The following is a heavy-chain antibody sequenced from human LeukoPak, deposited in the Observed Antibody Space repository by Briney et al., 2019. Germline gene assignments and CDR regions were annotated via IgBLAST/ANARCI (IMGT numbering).Heavy chain of an antibody. V-gene: IGHV3-30*04. D-gene: IGHD5-18*01. CDR2: ISYDGSNK. CDR3: ARVVDTAPSRYYYGMDV. CDR1: GFTFSSYA. Sequence: GGSLRLSCAASGFTFSSYAMHWVRQAPGKGLEWVAVISYDGSNKYYADSVKGRFTISRDNSKNTLYLQMNSLRAEDTAVYYCARVVDTAPSRYYYGMDVWGKGTTVTVSS. J-gene: IGHJ6*04.